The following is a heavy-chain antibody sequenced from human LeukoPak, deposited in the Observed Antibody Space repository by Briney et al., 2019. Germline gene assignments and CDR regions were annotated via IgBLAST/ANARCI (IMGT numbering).Heavy chain of an antibody. D-gene: IGHD2-21*02. CDR3: ASTSLNIVVVTALAFDI. CDR1: GGSISSSSYY. V-gene: IGHV4-61*05. Sequence: PSETLSLTCIVSGGSISSSSYYWGWIRQPPGKGLEWIGYIYYSGSTNYNPSLKSRVTISVDTSKNQFSLKLSSVTAADTAVYYCASTSLNIVVVTALAFDIWGQGTMVTVSS. CDR2: IYYSGST. J-gene: IGHJ3*02.